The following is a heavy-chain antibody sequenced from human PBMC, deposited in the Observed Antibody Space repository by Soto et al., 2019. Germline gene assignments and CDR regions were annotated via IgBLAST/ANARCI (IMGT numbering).Heavy chain of an antibody. CDR1: GFTFSSYS. CDR3: ARARRDSGTYYQNFFDP. Sequence: GGSLRLSCAASGFTFSSYSMNWVRQAPGQGLEWVSVIYSGGSPYYAGSVTGRFTISRDNSRNTVYLQMNSLRGEDTAVYYCARARRDSGTYYQNFFDPWGQGTLVTVSS. CDR2: IYSGGSP. V-gene: IGHV3-53*01. D-gene: IGHD3-10*01. J-gene: IGHJ5*02.